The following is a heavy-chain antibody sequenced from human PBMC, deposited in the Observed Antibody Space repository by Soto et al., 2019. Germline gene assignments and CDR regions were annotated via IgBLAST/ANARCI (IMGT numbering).Heavy chain of an antibody. Sequence: PGGSLRLSCTASGFTFSEYGIPWVRQAPGKGLEWVAVISYGGSHKYYAGSVKGRFAISRDDSKNTVYLQMNSLKTDDTAVYYCAKEMFPRTVLDSSSPWGDFWGRGSLVTVSS. CDR2: ISYGGSHK. J-gene: IGHJ4*02. D-gene: IGHD2-15*01. CDR3: AKEMFPRTVLDSSSPWGDF. V-gene: IGHV3-30*18. CDR1: GFTFSEYG.